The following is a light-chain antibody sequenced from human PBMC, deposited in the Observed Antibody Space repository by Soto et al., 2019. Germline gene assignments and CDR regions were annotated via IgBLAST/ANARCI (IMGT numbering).Light chain of an antibody. Sequence: DIVMTQSPLSLPVTPGEPASISCRSSQSLLQSNGYNYLDWYVQKPGQSPQLLIYLGSNRASGVPDRFSGSGSGTDFTLKISRVEAEDVGVYYCMQALHTLMWTLGQGTKVDIK. CDR2: LGS. V-gene: IGKV2-28*01. J-gene: IGKJ1*01. CDR1: QSLLQSNGYNY. CDR3: MQALHTLMWT.